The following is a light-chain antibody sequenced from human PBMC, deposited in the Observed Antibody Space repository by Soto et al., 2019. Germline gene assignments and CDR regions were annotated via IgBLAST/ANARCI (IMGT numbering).Light chain of an antibody. V-gene: IGKV3-20*01. Sequence: EIVLTQSPGTLSLSPGERATLSCRASQSVSSSYLAWYQQKPGQAPRLLIYGASSRATGIPDRFSGSGSGTDFTLTISRLEPEDGAVYYCQQYGSSPSTFGQGTKVEIK. J-gene: IGKJ1*01. CDR2: GAS. CDR3: QQYGSSPST. CDR1: QSVSSSY.